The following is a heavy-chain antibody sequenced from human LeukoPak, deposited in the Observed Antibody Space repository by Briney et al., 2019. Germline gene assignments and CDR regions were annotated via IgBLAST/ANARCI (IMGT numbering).Heavy chain of an antibody. CDR1: GYSFTTYG. Sequence: GASVKVSCKASGYSFTTYGISWVRQAPGQGLEWMGWISAYNGNTNYAQKLQGRVTMTTDTSTSTDYMELRSLRYEDTDAYYCARDMIAARPNWFDPWGQGTLVTVSS. D-gene: IGHD6-6*01. J-gene: IGHJ5*02. CDR3: ARDMIAARPNWFDP. V-gene: IGHV1-18*01. CDR2: ISAYNGNT.